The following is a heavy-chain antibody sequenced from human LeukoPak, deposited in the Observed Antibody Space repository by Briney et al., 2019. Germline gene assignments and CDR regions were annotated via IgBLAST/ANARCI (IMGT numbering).Heavy chain of an antibody. V-gene: IGHV3-23*01. CDR1: GFTFSSYA. D-gene: IGHD1-26*01. Sequence: GGSLRLSCAASGFTFSSYAMSWVRQAPGKGLEWVSAISGSGGATYYADSVKGRFTISRDDAKNSLYLQMNSLRAEDTAVYYCARSGIKSGSYFPPRYFDYWGQGTLVTVSS. J-gene: IGHJ4*02. CDR2: ISGSGGAT. CDR3: ARSGIKSGSYFPPRYFDY.